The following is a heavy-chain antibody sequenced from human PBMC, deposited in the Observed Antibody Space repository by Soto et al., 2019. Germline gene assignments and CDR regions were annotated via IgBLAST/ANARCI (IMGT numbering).Heavy chain of an antibody. CDR2: ISSSGSTI. CDR3: AREVGDYSSSSSWFDP. J-gene: IGHJ5*02. CDR1: GFTFSDYY. V-gene: IGHV3-11*01. D-gene: IGHD6-6*01. Sequence: GGSLRLSCAASGFTFSDYYMSWIRQAPGKGLEWVSYISSSGSTIYYADSVKGRFTIPRDNAKNSLYLQMNSLRAEDTAVYYCAREVGDYSSSSSWFDPWGQGTLVTVSS.